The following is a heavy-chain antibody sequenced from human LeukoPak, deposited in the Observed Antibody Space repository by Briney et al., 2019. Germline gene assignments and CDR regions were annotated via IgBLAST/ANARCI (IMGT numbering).Heavy chain of an antibody. V-gene: IGHV1-46*01. D-gene: IGHD3-22*01. Sequence: GASVKVSCKASGDNFRSYALTWVRQAPGQGLEWMGIINPSGGSTSYAQKFQGRVTMTRDTSTSTVYMELSSLRSEDTAVYYCARDGYYGSSGPTPTAWLDYWGQGTLVTVSS. CDR1: GDNFRSYA. CDR2: INPSGGST. J-gene: IGHJ4*02. CDR3: ARDGYYGSSGPTPTAWLDY.